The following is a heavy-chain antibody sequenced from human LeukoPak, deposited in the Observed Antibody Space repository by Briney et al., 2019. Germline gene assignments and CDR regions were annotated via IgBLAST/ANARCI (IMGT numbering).Heavy chain of an antibody. V-gene: IGHV3-30*18. CDR3: AKDRXSYGLFDY. Sequence: PGGSLRLSCAASGFTFSSYGMHWVRQAPGKGLEWVAVISYDGSNKYYADSVKGRFTISRDNSKNTLYLQMNSLRAEDTAVYYCAKDRXSYGLFDYWGQGTLVTVSS. D-gene: IGHD5-18*01. CDR1: GFTFSSYG. CDR2: ISYDGSNK. J-gene: IGHJ4*02.